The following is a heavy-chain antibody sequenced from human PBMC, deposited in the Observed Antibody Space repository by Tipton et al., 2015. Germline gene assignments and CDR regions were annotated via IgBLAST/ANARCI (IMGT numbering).Heavy chain of an antibody. CDR3: ARDDYGAVDY. V-gene: IGHV3-48*02. J-gene: IGHJ4*02. CDR1: GFTFSSYS. CDR2: ISSSSTI. D-gene: IGHD4-17*01. Sequence: GSLRLSCAASGFTFSSYSMNWVRQAPGKGLEWVSYISSSSTIYYADSVKGRFTISRDNAKNSLYLQMNSLRDEDTAVYYCARDDYGAVDYWGQGTLVTVSP.